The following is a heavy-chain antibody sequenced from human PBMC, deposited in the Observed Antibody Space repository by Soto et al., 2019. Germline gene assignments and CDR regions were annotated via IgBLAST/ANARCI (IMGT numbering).Heavy chain of an antibody. CDR1: GFTFSRYP. V-gene: IGHV3-30-3*01. CDR3: AKGVGGCYFDY. CDR2: ITYDGNNK. D-gene: IGHD3-16*01. J-gene: IGHJ4*02. Sequence: QVQLVESGGGVVQPGRSLRLSCAASGFTFSRYPMYWVRQAPGKGLEWVAVITYDGNNKYYADSVKGRFTISRDNAKNTLSLRMNSLRPEDTAVYYCAKGVGGCYFDYWGQGTLVTVSS.